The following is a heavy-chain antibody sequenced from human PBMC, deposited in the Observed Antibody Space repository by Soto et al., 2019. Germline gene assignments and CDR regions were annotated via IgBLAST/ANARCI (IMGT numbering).Heavy chain of an antibody. V-gene: IGHV3-30-3*01. CDR3: ASQFGEYPWDD. CDR2: ISYDGNNA. Sequence: QVQLVESGGGVVQPGRSLRLSCAASGLRFTSYSMHWVRQAPGKGLVWVAVISYDGNNAYYADSVKGRFTVSRDNSKNTLYLQMNSLTIEDTAVYYCASQFGEYPWDDWGQGTLVTVSS. D-gene: IGHD3-10*01. J-gene: IGHJ4*02. CDR1: GLRFTSYS.